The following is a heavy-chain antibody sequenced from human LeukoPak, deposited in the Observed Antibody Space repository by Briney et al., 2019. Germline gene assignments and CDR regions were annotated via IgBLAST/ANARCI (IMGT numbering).Heavy chain of an antibody. J-gene: IGHJ4*02. V-gene: IGHV3-30*18. D-gene: IGHD1-1*01. CDR2: ISYDGSNK. Sequence: PGRSLRLSCAASGFTFSSYGMHWVRQALGKGLEWVAVISYDGSNKYYADSVKGRFTISRDNSKNTLYLQMNSLRAEDTAVYYCAKRIGTTGTGDYWGQGTLVTVSS. CDR1: GFTFSSYG. CDR3: AKRIGTTGTGDY.